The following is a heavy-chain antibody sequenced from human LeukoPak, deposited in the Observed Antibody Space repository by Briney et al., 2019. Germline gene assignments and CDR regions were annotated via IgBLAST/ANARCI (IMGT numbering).Heavy chain of an antibody. CDR1: GGSISSSSYY. CDR2: IYYSGST. J-gene: IGHJ4*02. V-gene: IGHV4-39*01. Sequence: SETLSLTRTVSGGSISSSSYYWGWIRQPPGKGLEWIGSIYYSGSTYYNPSLKSRVTISVDTSKNQFSLKLSSVTAADTAVYYCARRGYSYGYDWGQGTLVTVSS. D-gene: IGHD5-18*01. CDR3: ARRGYSYGYD.